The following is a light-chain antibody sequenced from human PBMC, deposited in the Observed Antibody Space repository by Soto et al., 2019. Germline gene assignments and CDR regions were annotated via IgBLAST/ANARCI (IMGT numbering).Light chain of an antibody. Sequence: QSALTQPASVSGSPGQSITISCTGTSSDVGTYNYVSWYQHHPGKAPKLMIYDVSNRPSGVSNRFSGSKSGNTASLTISGRQLEDEADYCCSSYTSSSTLLFGGGTKLTVL. V-gene: IGLV2-14*03. CDR3: SSYTSSSTLL. CDR2: DVS. J-gene: IGLJ2*01. CDR1: SSDVGTYNY.